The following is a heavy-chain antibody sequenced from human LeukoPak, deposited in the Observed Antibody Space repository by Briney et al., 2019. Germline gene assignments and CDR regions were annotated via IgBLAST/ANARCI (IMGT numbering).Heavy chain of an antibody. CDR3: ARDAYYDGSGSHYFDG. V-gene: IGHV3-21*01. CDR2: MSSSSSYI. D-gene: IGHD3-10*01. Sequence: SGGSLRLSCAASGITFSSYTMNWVRQAPGKGLEWVSSMSSSSSYIYYAVSVKGRFTISRDNAKNSLYLQMNSLRAEDAAVYYCARDAYYDGSGSHYFDGWGQGTLVTVSS. CDR1: GITFSSYT. J-gene: IGHJ4*02.